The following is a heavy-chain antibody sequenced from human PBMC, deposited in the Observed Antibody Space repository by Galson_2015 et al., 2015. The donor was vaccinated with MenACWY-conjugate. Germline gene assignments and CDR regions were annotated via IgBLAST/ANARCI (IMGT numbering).Heavy chain of an antibody. J-gene: IGHJ6*02. CDR2: ISGNGNSA. CDR3: VKDSGSYGYYYGMDV. V-gene: IGHV3-64D*06. D-gene: IGHD1-26*01. CDR1: EFTFSNYA. Sequence: SLRLSCAASEFTFSNYAMHWVRQAPGKGLENVAAISGNGNSAYYADFAKGRFTISRDNSMNTLYLLMSSLRVEDTAVYYCVKDSGSYGYYYGMDVWAKGPRSPSP.